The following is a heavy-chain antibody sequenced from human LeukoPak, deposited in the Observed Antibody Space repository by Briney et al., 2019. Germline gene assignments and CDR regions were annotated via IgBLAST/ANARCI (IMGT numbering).Heavy chain of an antibody. Sequence: GGSLRLSCAASGFTFSTYAMHWVRQAPGKGLEWVAVIWYDGSNRYYVDSVKGRFTISRDNSKNTLFLQMNSLRAEDTAVYYCARGLLSLSSGHNYGDYWGQGTLVTVSS. J-gene: IGHJ4*02. CDR2: IWYDGSNR. CDR3: ARGLLSLSSGHNYGDY. V-gene: IGHV3-33*01. D-gene: IGHD3-22*01. CDR1: GFTFSTYA.